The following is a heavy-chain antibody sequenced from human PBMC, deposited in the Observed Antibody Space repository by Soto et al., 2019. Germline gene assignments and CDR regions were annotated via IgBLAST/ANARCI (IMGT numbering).Heavy chain of an antibody. CDR2: IYYSGTT. V-gene: IGHV4-30-4*01. Sequence: PSETLSLTCTVSGGSISSGDYYWSWIRQPPGKGLEWIGYIYYSGTTYYNPSLKSRVTISVDTSKNQFSLKVSSVTAADTAVYYCARALIQLWPQYYYGMDVWGQGTTVTVSS. CDR3: ARALIQLWPQYYYGMDV. CDR1: GGSISSGDYY. D-gene: IGHD5-18*01. J-gene: IGHJ6*02.